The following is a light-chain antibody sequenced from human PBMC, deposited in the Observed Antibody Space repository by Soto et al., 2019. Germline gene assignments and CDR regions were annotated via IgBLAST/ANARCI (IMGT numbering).Light chain of an antibody. J-gene: IGKJ1*01. CDR3: QQYGSSPRT. CDR1: QSVSSSY. Sequence: EIVLTQSPGTLSLSRGEGATLSCRASQSVSSSYLAWYQQKPGRAPRLLIYGAGSRATGIPDRFSGSGSGTDFTLTINRLEPEDFAVYYCQQYGSSPRTFGQGTKVDIK. V-gene: IGKV3-20*01. CDR2: GAG.